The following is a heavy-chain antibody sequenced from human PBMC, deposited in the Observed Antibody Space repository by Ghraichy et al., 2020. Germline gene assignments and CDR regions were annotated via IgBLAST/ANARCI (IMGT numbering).Heavy chain of an antibody. CDR2: IFSRGTT. CDR1: GGSVSDARYY. Sequence: SETLSLTCSVSGGSVSDARYYWAWIRQSPRKELEFIAYIFSRGTTNYNPSLYSRAAISLDTSKNQVSLELTSVTAADSGVYFCAGTLVVAATRGWFDPWGHGTLVTVSS. D-gene: IGHD2-15*01. CDR3: AGTLVVAATRGWFDP. J-gene: IGHJ5*02. V-gene: IGHV4-61*01.